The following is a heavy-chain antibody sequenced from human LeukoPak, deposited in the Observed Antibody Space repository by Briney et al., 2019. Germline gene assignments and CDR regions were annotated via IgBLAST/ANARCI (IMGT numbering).Heavy chain of an antibody. CDR1: GFTFSSYE. J-gene: IGHJ1*01. CDR3: ARGGLDESFQY. Sequence: GGSLRLSCAASGFTFSSYEMNWVRQAPGKGLEWVSGISGVGGSRYYADSVKGRFTISRDNSKNTLYLQMNSLRAEDTAVYYCARGGLDESFQYWGQGTLVTVST. CDR2: ISGVGGSR. V-gene: IGHV3-23*01. D-gene: IGHD6-25*01.